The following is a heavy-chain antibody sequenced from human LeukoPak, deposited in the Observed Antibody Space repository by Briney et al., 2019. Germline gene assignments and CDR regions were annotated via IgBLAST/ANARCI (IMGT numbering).Heavy chain of an antibody. CDR3: ARDFRRYSYGPVDY. V-gene: IGHV3-33*01. D-gene: IGHD5-18*01. Sequence: GGSLRPSCTVSGFIFSNSGMHWVRRAPGKGLEWVAVVWFDGSKKYYADSVKGRFTISRDNSKNTLHLQMDSLRVEDTAVYFCARDFRRYSYGPVDYWGQGTLVTVSS. J-gene: IGHJ4*02. CDR2: VWFDGSKK. CDR1: GFIFSNSG.